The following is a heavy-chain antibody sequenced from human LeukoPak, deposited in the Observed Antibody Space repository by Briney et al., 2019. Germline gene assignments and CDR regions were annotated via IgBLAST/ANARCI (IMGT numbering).Heavy chain of an antibody. CDR2: ISSRGDYI. CDR3: ARTATDTGEFDY. J-gene: IGHJ4*02. D-gene: IGHD6-13*01. Sequence: GGSLRLSCAASGFTFSTYSMNWVRQAPGKGLEWVSSISSRGDYIYYADSVKGRFTISRDNAKNSLFLQMNSLRAEDTAVYYCARTATDTGEFDYWGQGTLVTVSS. V-gene: IGHV3-21*01. CDR1: GFTFSTYS.